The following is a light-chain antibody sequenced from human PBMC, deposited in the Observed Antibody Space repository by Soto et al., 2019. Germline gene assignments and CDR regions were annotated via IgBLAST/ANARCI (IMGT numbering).Light chain of an antibody. CDR2: KAS. CDR3: QQYNAQYT. V-gene: IGKV1-5*03. CDR1: QSIINW. J-gene: IGKJ5*01. Sequence: DIPMTQSASTLSASFGDTVTITCRASQSIINWSAWYQQKPGKAPKLLIYKASSLESGVPSRFSGSASGTEFTLTISSLKPDDFATYYCQQYNAQYTFGQGTRLETK.